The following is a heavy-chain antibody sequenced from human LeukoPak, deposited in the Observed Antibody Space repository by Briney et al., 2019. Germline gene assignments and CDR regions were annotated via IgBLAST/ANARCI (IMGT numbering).Heavy chain of an antibody. J-gene: IGHJ5*02. V-gene: IGHV4-30-4*08. Sequence: SETLSLTCTVAGGSISSGDYYWSWIRQPPGKGLEWIGYIYYSGSTYYNPSLKSLVTISVDTSKNQFSLKLSSVTAADTAVYYCARAQPYCSSTSCENWFDPWGQGTLVTVSS. CDR2: IYYSGST. CDR1: GGSISSGDYY. CDR3: ARAQPYCSSTSCENWFDP. D-gene: IGHD2-2*01.